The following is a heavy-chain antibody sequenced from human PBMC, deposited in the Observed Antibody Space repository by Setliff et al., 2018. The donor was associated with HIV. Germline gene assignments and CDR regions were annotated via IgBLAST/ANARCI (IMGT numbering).Heavy chain of an antibody. V-gene: IGHV1-18*01. J-gene: IGHJ5*02. CDR3: ARGVLITFGYQNWFDP. Sequence: SVKVSCKASGYRFTSYGINWVRQAPGQGLEWMGWISPYNGNTGYAQNFQGRVTMTTDTSTSTVYMELRSLISDDTAVYYCARGVLITFGYQNWFDPWGQGTLVTVSS. CDR1: GYRFTSYG. CDR2: ISPYNGNT. D-gene: IGHD3-16*01.